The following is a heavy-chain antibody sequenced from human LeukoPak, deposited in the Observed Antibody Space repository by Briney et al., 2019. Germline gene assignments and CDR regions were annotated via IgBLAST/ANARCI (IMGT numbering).Heavy chain of an antibody. V-gene: IGHV4-34*01. D-gene: IGHD5-18*01. Sequence: SEALPLTCAGYGGAFSGYYCSWIRQPPGKGLEGVGEINHSGSTNYHPSLKSRVTISVDASKNQFSLKLSSVTAADTAVYYCARVEGHASYGYCLDYWGQGTLVTVSS. J-gene: IGHJ4*02. CDR1: GGAFSGYY. CDR3: ARVEGHASYGYCLDY. CDR2: INHSGST.